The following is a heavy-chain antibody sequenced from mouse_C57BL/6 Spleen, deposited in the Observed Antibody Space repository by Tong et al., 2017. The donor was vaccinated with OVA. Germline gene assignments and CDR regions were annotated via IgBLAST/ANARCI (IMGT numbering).Heavy chain of an antibody. CDR3: ARPDYYGSSVAY. J-gene: IGHJ3*01. CDR1: GFTFIDYG. Sequence: EVQLQESGGGLVKPGVSLKLSCAASGFTFIDYGMHWVRHAPEKGLEWVAYISSGSSTIYYADTVKGRFTISRDNAKNTMFLQMTSLRSEDTAMYYCARPDYYGSSVAYWGQGTLVTVSA. CDR2: ISSGSSTI. V-gene: IGHV5-17*01. D-gene: IGHD1-1*01.